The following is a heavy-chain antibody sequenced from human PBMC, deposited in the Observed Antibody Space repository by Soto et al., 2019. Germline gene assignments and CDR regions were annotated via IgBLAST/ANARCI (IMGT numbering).Heavy chain of an antibody. CDR2: INHSGST. D-gene: IGHD5-18*01. J-gene: IGHJ6*02. V-gene: IGHV4-39*07. Sequence: SETLSLTCTVSGGSISSTNYYWGWIRQPPGKGLEWIGEINHSGSTNYNPSLKSRVTISVDTSKNQFSLKLSSVTAADTAVYYCARGRYGYSYGYADYYYGMDVWGQGTTVTVSS. CDR3: ARGRYGYSYGYADYYYGMDV. CDR1: GGSISSTNYY.